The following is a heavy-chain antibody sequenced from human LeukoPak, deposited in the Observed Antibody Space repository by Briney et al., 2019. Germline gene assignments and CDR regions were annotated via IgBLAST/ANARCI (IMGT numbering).Heavy chain of an antibody. Sequence: PSETLSLTCAVYGGSFSDYYWSWVRQPPGKGLEWIGEINHRGSTNYNPSLKSRVTISVDTSKNQFSLKLNSVTAADTAVYYCAGKYYYDSSGYFYVDYWGQGTLVTVSS. CDR1: GGSFSDYY. CDR3: AGKYYYDSSGYFYVDY. V-gene: IGHV4-34*01. D-gene: IGHD3-22*01. J-gene: IGHJ4*02. CDR2: INHRGST.